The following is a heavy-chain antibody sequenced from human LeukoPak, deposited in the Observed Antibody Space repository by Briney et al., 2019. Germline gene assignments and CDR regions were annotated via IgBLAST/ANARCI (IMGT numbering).Heavy chain of an antibody. CDR1: GYTFTSYD. J-gene: IGHJ4*02. Sequence: ASVKVSCKASGYTFTSYDINWVRQATGQGLEWMGWMNPNSGNTGYAQKFQGRVTMTRNTSISTAYMELRSLRSDDTAVYYCARDHFIAVAGISGYYFDYWGQGTLVTVSS. CDR3: ARDHFIAVAGISGYYFDY. CDR2: MNPNSGNT. V-gene: IGHV1-8*01. D-gene: IGHD6-19*01.